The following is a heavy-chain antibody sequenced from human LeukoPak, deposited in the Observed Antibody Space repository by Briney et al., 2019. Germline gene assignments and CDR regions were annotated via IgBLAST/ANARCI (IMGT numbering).Heavy chain of an antibody. CDR2: ITAYNDNT. Sequence: ASVTVSCKASGYTFTSYGISWVRQAPGQGLEWMGWITAYNDNTYYAQKLQGRVTMTTDTSTSTAYMELSSLRSEDTAVYYCARGFKRWTYYFDYWGQGTLVTVSS. J-gene: IGHJ4*02. V-gene: IGHV1-18*01. D-gene: IGHD4-23*01. CDR1: GYTFTSYG. CDR3: ARGFKRWTYYFDY.